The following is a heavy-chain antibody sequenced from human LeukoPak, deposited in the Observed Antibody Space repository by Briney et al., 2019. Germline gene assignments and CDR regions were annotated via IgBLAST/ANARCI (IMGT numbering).Heavy chain of an antibody. CDR3: ARDLGVYGSGSYYNRVHYYYMDV. Sequence: SETLSLTCAVYGGSFSGYSWSWIRQPAGKGLEWIGRIYTSGSTNYNPSLKSRVTMSVDTSKNQFSLKLSSVTAADTAVYYCARDLGVYGSGSYYNRVHYYYMDVWGKGTTVTISS. CDR2: IYTSGST. V-gene: IGHV4-4*07. CDR1: GGSFSGYS. D-gene: IGHD3-10*01. J-gene: IGHJ6*03.